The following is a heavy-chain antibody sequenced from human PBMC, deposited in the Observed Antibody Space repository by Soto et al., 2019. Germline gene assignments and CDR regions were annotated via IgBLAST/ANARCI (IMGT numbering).Heavy chain of an antibody. V-gene: IGHV3-30-3*01. D-gene: IGHD2-8*01. CDR1: GFTFSSYA. CDR3: ARDHFYCTNGVCSETTKY. J-gene: IGHJ4*02. Sequence: GGSLRLSCAASGFTFSSYAMHWVRQAPGKGLEWVAVISYDGSNKYYADSVKGRFTISRDNSKNTLYLQMNSLRAEDTAVYYCARDHFYCTNGVCSETTKYWGQGTLVTVSS. CDR2: ISYDGSNK.